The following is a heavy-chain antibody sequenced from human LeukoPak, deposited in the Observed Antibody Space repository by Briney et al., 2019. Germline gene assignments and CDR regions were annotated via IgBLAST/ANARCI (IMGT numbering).Heavy chain of an antibody. Sequence: GGSLRLSCAASGFTFSSYSMNWVRQAPGKGLEWVSSISSSSSYIYYADSVKGRFTISRDNAKNSLYLQMNSLRAEDTAVYYCARSIYCGGDCYLTGAFGIWGQGTMVTVSS. CDR3: ARSIYCGGDCYLTGAFGI. D-gene: IGHD2-21*02. CDR1: GFTFSSYS. J-gene: IGHJ3*02. V-gene: IGHV3-21*01. CDR2: ISSSSSYI.